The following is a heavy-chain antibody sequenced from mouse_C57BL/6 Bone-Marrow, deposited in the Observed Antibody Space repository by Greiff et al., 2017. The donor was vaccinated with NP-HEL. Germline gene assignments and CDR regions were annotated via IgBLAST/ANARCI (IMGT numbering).Heavy chain of an antibody. V-gene: IGHV1-26*01. Sequence: VQLQHSGPELVKPGASVKISCKASGYTFTDYYMHWVKQSHGKNLEWIGAINPNNGGTRYNQKFKGKATLTVDKSSSTAYMELRSLTSEDAAVYYCARSPITTVEGGWFAYWGQGTLVTVSA. CDR2: INPNNGGT. CDR3: ARSPITTVEGGWFAY. CDR1: GYTFTDYY. J-gene: IGHJ3*01. D-gene: IGHD1-1*01.